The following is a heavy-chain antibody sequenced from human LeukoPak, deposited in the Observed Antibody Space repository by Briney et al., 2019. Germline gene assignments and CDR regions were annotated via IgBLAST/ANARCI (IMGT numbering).Heavy chain of an antibody. CDR2: IYYSGST. J-gene: IGHJ4*02. D-gene: IGHD6-13*01. V-gene: IGHV4-59*11. CDR1: GGSISSHY. CDR3: ARDSAGSSWNDN. Sequence: PSETLSLTCTVSGGSISSHYWSWIRQPPGKGLEWIGYIYYSGSTNYNPSLKSRVTISVDTSKNQFSLKLRSVTAADTAVYYCARDSAGSSWNDNWGQGTLVTVSS.